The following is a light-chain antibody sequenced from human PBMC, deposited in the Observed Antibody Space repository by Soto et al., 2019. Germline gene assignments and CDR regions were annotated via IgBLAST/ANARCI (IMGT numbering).Light chain of an antibody. CDR1: SSDVGGYNY. Sequence: QSALTQPRSVSGSPGQSVTISCAGTSSDVGGYNYVSWYQQHPGKAPKLVIYDVIKRPSGVPDRFSGSKSGNSASLTLSGLQAEDEAYYFCCSYAGSYTYVFGTGTKLTVL. CDR2: DVI. V-gene: IGLV2-11*01. CDR3: CSYAGSYTYV. J-gene: IGLJ1*01.